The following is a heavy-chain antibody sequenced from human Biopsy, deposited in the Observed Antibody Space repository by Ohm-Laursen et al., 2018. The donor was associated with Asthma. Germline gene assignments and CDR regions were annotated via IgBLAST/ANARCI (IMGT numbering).Heavy chain of an antibody. CDR2: VNTGNGDT. V-gene: IGHV1-3*04. D-gene: IGHD3-9*01. Sequence: GASVKVSCKASGYNFISFAIHWVRQAPGQRLEWMGWVNTGNGDTKYSQKFQGRVTITRDTSASTAYMELRSLRSEDTATYYCARTYYDFLTGQVKDVFGVW. CDR3: ARTYYDFLTGQVKDVFGV. J-gene: IGHJ3*01. CDR1: GYNFISFA.